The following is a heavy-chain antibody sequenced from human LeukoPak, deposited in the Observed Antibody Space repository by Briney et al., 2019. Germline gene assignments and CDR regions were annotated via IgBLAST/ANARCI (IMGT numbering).Heavy chain of an antibody. Sequence: GGSLRLSCAASGFTFSSYAMSWVRQAPGKGLEWVSAISGSGGSTCYADSVKGRFTISRDNSKNTLYLQMNSLRAEDTAVYYCAKPSLDSSGWPKGAYYYYGMDVWGQGTTVTVSS. V-gene: IGHV3-23*01. CDR3: AKPSLDSSGWPKGAYYYYGMDV. CDR2: ISGSGGST. J-gene: IGHJ6*02. CDR1: GFTFSSYA. D-gene: IGHD6-19*01.